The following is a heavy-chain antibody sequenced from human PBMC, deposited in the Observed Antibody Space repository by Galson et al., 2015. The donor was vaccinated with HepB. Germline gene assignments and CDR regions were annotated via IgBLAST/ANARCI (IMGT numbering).Heavy chain of an antibody. CDR1: GYSFTNHG. CDR2: MSPKSGDT. V-gene: IGHV1-8*01. D-gene: IGHD4-17*01. Sequence: SVKVSCKASGYSFTNHGISWVRQAPGQGLEWMGWMSPKSGDTGYAQKFQGRVTMSRDTSMRTAFMEMRSLTTEDTAVYYCAKGDGDYPESFDFWGQGTMVIVSS. J-gene: IGHJ3*01. CDR3: AKGDGDYPESFDF.